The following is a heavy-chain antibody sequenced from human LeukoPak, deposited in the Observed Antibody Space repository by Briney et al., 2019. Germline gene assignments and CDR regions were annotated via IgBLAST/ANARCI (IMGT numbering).Heavy chain of an antibody. CDR3: ASWEIYGSGSF. Sequence: SETLSLTCTVSGGSISSSSYYWGWIRQPPGKGLEWIGSIYYSGTTYYNPSLKSRVTISVDTSKNQFSLKLSSVTAADTAVYYCASWEIYGSGSFRGQGTLVTVSS. CDR1: GGSISSSSYY. J-gene: IGHJ4*02. CDR2: IYYSGTT. V-gene: IGHV4-39*07. D-gene: IGHD3-10*01.